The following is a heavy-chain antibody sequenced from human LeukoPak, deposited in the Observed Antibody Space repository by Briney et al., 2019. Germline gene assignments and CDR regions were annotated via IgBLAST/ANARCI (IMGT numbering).Heavy chain of an antibody. CDR1: GLTFSNYA. CDR2: ITAGGGT. D-gene: IGHD4-17*01. Sequence: GGSLRISCAASGLTFSNYAMTWVRQAPGKGLEWVSSITAGGGTSYTDSVKGRFTVYRDNSKNTLYLQMNSLRAGDTALYYCAKDPDGDYVGAFDSWGQGTMVTVSS. CDR3: AKDPDGDYVGAFDS. V-gene: IGHV3-23*01. J-gene: IGHJ3*01.